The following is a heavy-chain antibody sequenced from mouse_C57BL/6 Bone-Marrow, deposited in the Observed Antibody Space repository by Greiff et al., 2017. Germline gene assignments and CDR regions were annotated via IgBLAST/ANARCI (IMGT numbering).Heavy chain of an antibody. D-gene: IGHD2-5*01. V-gene: IGHV5-4*01. CDR3: TRDRAIVTPWFAY. CDR2: IIDGGSYT. CDR1: GFTFSSYA. J-gene: IGHJ3*01. Sequence: EVQLVESGGGLVKPGGSLKLSCAASGFTFSSYAMSWVRQTPEKRLEWVATIIDGGSYTYYPDNVKGRFTISRDNAKNNLYLQMSHLKSEDTAMYYGTRDRAIVTPWFAYWGQGTLVTVSA.